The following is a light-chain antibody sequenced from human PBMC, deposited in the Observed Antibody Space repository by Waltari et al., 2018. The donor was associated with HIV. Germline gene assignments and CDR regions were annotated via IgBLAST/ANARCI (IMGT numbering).Light chain of an antibody. J-gene: IGKJ4*01. CDR2: WAS. CDR3: QQYFSTPFT. CDR1: RSILFTSNNKNY. V-gene: IGKV4-1*01. Sequence: DIVMTQSPDSLALSLGEMATINCKSSRSILFTSNNKNYLAWYQQKPGQPPKLLIYWASTRESGVPDRFSGSGSGTDFTLTISSLQTEDVAVYYCQQYFSTPFTFGGGTKVEIE.